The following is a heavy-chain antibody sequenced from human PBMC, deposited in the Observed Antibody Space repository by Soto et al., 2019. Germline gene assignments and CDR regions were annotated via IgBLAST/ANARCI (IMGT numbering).Heavy chain of an antibody. CDR1: GGSISSGGYY. Sequence: QVQLQESGPGLVKPSQTLSLTCTVSGGSISSGGYYWSWIRQHPGKGLEWIGYIYYSKSTYYNPSLKSGVTFSLDTSKNQFSLKLPSVPAADRAVYSCARGVSPWGQGTLVPVSS. CDR3: ARGVSP. CDR2: IYYSKST. J-gene: IGHJ5*02. V-gene: IGHV4-31*03.